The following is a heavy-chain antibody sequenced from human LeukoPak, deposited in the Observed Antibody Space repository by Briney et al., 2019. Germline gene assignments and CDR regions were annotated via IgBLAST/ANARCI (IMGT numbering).Heavy chain of an antibody. CDR3: AEDPSSSSGSNY. J-gene: IGHJ4*02. V-gene: IGHV3-23*01. CDR2: ISGSGGST. D-gene: IGHD6-6*01. CDR1: GFTFSSYA. Sequence: GRSLRLSCAASGFTFSSYAMSWVRQAPGKGLEWVSAISGSGGSTYYADSVKGRFTISRDNSKNTLYLQMNSLRAEDTAVYYCAEDPSSSSGSNYWGQGTLVTVSS.